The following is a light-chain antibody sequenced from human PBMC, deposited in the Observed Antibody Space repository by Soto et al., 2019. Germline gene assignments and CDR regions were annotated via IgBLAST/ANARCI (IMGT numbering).Light chain of an antibody. CDR3: QQYHNYPRT. CDR1: QSIGSW. Sequence: DSQMTQSPSTLSASVGDRVTITCRASQSIGSWLAWYQQKPGKAPKFLIYDASSLESGVPSRFSGSGSGTEFTLTISNLQPDDFATYFCQQYHNYPRTFGQGTKVDIK. J-gene: IGKJ1*01. V-gene: IGKV1-5*01. CDR2: DAS.